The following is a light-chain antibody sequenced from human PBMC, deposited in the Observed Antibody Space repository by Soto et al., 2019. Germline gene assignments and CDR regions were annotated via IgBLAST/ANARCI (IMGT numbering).Light chain of an antibody. CDR2: WAS. CDR3: HQYYSLTPPWT. V-gene: IGKV4-1*01. CDR1: QSLLYSANKKTY. Sequence: DIVMTQSPDSLAVALGETATINCKSSQSLLYSANKKTYLAWYQQKPGQPPKLLFYWASTRESGVPDRFNGGGSGTDFTLTISSLQAEDVAVYYGHQYYSLTPPWTFGQGTKVEV. J-gene: IGKJ1*01.